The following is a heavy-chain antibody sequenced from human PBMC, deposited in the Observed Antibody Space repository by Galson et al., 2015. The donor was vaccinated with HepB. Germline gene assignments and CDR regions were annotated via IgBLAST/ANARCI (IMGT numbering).Heavy chain of an antibody. D-gene: IGHD1-1*01. J-gene: IGHJ4*02. CDR3: AKGKINTNFDY. CDR1: GYTFTTYW. CDR2: TYPGDSDT. Sequence: QSGAEMKKPGESLKISCKGSGYTFTTYWIAWVRQMPGKGLEWMGITYPGDSDTRYSPSFQGQVTISADKSINTAYLQWSSLKASDTAMYYCAKGKINTNFDYWGQGSLVTVSS. V-gene: IGHV5-51*01.